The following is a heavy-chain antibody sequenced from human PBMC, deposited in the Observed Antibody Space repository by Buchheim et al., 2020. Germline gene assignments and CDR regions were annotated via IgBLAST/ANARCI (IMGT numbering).Heavy chain of an antibody. D-gene: IGHD6-19*01. Sequence: EVQLVESGGGLVQPGGSLRLSCAASGFTFSSYWMSWVRQAPGKGLEWVANIKQDGSEKYYVDSVKGRFTISRDNAKNSLYLQMNSLRAEDTAVYYCARGSGSSGWYYLSHVYWYFDLWGRGTL. CDR2: IKQDGSEK. V-gene: IGHV3-7*01. CDR3: ARGSGSSGWYYLSHVYWYFDL. J-gene: IGHJ2*01. CDR1: GFTFSSYW.